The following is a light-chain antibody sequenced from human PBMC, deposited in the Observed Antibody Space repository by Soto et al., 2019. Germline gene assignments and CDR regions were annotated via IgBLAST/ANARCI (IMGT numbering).Light chain of an antibody. V-gene: IGLV2-14*01. CDR2: EVS. J-gene: IGLJ1*01. Sequence: QSALTQPRSVSGSPGQSVTISCTGTSSDVGGYNYVSWYQQHPGKAPKLMIYEVSNRPSGVSNRFSGSKSGNTASLTISGLQAEDEADYYCSSYTSSSSRSFGTGTKLTVL. CDR1: SSDVGGYNY. CDR3: SSYTSSSSRS.